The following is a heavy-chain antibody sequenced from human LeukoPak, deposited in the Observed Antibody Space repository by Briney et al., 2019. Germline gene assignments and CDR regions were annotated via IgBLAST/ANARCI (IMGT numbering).Heavy chain of an antibody. CDR1: GFTFDDYA. V-gene: IGHV3-43D*03. J-gene: IGHJ3*02. CDR2: ISWDGGST. Sequence: GGSLRLSCAASGFTFDDYAMHWVRQAPGKGLEWVSLISWDGGSTYYADSVKGRFTISRDNSKNSLYLQMNSLRAEDTALYYCAASGGDYQNAFDIWGQGTMVTASS. D-gene: IGHD4-17*01. CDR3: AASGGDYQNAFDI.